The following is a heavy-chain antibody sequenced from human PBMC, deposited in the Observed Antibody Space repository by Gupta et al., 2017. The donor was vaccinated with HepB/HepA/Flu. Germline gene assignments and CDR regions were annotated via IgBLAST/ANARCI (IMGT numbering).Heavy chain of an antibody. D-gene: IGHD1-26*01. CDR2: FDAEEDKT. CDR3: ALVGLGDGFDI. V-gene: IGHV1-24*01. J-gene: IGHJ3*02. Sequence: QVQLVQSGAEEKKPGASVQVSCNVSGYDLTELYIHWVRNTPGKGLEVLGGFDAEEDKTKTAQKVQGRLTVTEDASVDTAYMELSSLRSEDTAVYYCALVGLGDGFDIWGQGTMVTVSS. CDR1: GYDLTELY.